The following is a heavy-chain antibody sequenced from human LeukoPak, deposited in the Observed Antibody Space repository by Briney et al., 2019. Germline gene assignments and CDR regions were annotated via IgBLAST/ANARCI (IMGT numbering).Heavy chain of an antibody. CDR1: GFTFSGYC. CDR3: ARELSSDYYDSSGYLNY. Sequence: AGSLTLTCAASGFTFSGYCMHWVRQAPGKGLVWVSRFNSGGSSTGYADPVSGRITIVRDTAKNTLYLLMNSLRADDTAVYYCARELSSDYYDSSGYLNYWGQGTLVTVSS. J-gene: IGHJ4*02. D-gene: IGHD3-22*01. CDR2: FNSGGSST. V-gene: IGHV3-74*01.